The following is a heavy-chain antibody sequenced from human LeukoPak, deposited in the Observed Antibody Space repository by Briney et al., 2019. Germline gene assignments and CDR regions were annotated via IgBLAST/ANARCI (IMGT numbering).Heavy chain of an antibody. Sequence: SETLSLTCTVSNASISGYYWSWIRQPPGKGLEWIGSIHFSGSTNYNPSLRSRVTISVDTSKNQLSLKLSSVTAADTAVYYCARDLGGIYFDYWGQGTLVTVSS. CDR3: ARDLGGIYFDY. J-gene: IGHJ4*02. CDR2: IHFSGST. D-gene: IGHD1-26*01. CDR1: NASISGYY. V-gene: IGHV4-59*01.